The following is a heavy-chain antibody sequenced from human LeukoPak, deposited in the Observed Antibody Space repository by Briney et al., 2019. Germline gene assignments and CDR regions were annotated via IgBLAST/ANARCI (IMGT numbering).Heavy chain of an antibody. V-gene: IGHV4-34*01. D-gene: IGHD1-26*01. CDR1: GGSFSGYY. J-gene: IGHJ4*02. CDR3: ARRYGATRPLDY. Sequence: RPSETLSLTCAVYGGSFSGYYWSWIRQPPGKGLEWIGEINHSGSTNYNPSLKSRVTISVDTSKNQFSLKLSSVTAADTAVYYCARRYGATRPLDYWGQGTLVTVSS. CDR2: INHSGST.